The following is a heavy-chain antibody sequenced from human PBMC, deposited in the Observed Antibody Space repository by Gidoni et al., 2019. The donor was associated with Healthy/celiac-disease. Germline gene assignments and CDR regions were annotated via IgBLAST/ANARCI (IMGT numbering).Heavy chain of an antibody. J-gene: IGHJ4*02. Sequence: QVQLVESGGGVVQPGGSLRLSCAASGFTFSSYGMHWVRQAPGKGLEWVAFIRYDGSNKYYADSVKGRFTISRDNSKNTLYLQMNSLRAEDTAVYYCAKDTNEYSSSSGFDYWGQGTLVTVSS. CDR3: AKDTNEYSSSSGFDY. D-gene: IGHD6-6*01. CDR1: GFTFSSYG. CDR2: IRYDGSNK. V-gene: IGHV3-30*02.